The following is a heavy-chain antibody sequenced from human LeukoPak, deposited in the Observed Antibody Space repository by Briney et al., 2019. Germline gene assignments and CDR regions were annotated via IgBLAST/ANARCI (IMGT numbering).Heavy chain of an antibody. CDR1: GFTFGDYA. CDR2: INHSGST. D-gene: IGHD6-19*01. Sequence: GSLRLSCTASGFTFGDYAMSWVRQPPGKGLEWIGEINHSGSTNYNPSLKSRVTISVDTSKNQFSLKLSSVTAADTAVYYCAKSSGWQVRDTYYFDYWGQGTLVTVSS. V-gene: IGHV4-34*08. J-gene: IGHJ4*02. CDR3: AKSSGWQVRDTYYFDY.